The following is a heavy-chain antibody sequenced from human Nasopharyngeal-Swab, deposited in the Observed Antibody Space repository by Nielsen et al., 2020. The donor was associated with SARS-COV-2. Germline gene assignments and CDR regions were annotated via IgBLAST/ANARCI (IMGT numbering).Heavy chain of an antibody. CDR1: GFTFSSYS. V-gene: IGHV3-21*01. Sequence: GESLKISCAASGFTFSSYSMNWVRQAPGKGLEWVSSISTSSTYTSYADSVKGRFTISRDNTKNSLYLQMNSLRAEDTAVYYCARDDSSSAGYWGQGVLVTVSS. D-gene: IGHD6-13*01. J-gene: IGHJ4*02. CDR2: ISTSSTYT. CDR3: ARDDSSSAGY.